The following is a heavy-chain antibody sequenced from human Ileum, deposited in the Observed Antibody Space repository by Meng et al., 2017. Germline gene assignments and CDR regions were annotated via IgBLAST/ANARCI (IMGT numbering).Heavy chain of an antibody. V-gene: IGHV4-61*08. D-gene: IGHD5-24*01. CDR1: CGSISSGDCI. Sequence: VLQVVAAPGLVKTSAILSICCSAACGSISSGDCISWWRQPPGEELEWLVWINYYNGNTNYTPTLKSRVTITVDTSKNKVYLKLSSVTADDTAVYYCARGGREEDFDYWGQGTLVTVSS. CDR3: ARGGREEDFDY. CDR2: NYYNGNT. J-gene: IGHJ4*02.